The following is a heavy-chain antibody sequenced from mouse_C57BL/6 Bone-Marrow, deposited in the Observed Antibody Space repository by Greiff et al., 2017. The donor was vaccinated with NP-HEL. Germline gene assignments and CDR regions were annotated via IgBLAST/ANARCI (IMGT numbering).Heavy chain of an antibody. D-gene: IGHD4-1*01. J-gene: IGHJ3*01. Sequence: VQLQQSGPELVKPGASVKISCKASGYSFTDYNMNWVKQSTGTSLEWIGVINPNYGTTSYNQQFKGKSTLTVAQSSSTAYMQLNSVTSEDAAVYYGARWDFYTSLAYWGQGTLVTVSA. V-gene: IGHV1-39*01. CDR2: INPNYGTT. CDR3: ARWDFYTSLAY. CDR1: GYSFTDYN.